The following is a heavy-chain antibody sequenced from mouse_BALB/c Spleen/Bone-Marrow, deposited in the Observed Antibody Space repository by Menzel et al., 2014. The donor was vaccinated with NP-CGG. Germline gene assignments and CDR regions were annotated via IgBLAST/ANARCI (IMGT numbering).Heavy chain of an antibody. V-gene: IGHV5-17*02. J-gene: IGHJ2*01. CDR2: ISSGSSTN. CDR1: GFTFSSFG. CDR3: ARGKYGYDY. Sequence: EVKLVESGGGLVQPGGSRKLSCAASGFTFSSFGVHWVRQAPEKGLEWVAYISSGSSTNYYADTVKGRFTISRDNPKNTLILEMTSVRSEDTAMYYCARGKYGYDYWGQGTTLTVSS. D-gene: IGHD2-10*02.